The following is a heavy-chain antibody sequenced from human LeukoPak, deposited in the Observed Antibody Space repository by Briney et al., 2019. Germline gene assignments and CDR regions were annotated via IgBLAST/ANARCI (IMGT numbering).Heavy chain of an antibody. J-gene: IGHJ5*02. CDR2: IWYDGSNK. V-gene: IGHV3-33*01. D-gene: IGHD3-10*01. Sequence: GGSLRLSCAASGFTFSSYGMHWVRQAPGKGLEWVAVIWYDGSNKYYADSVKGRFTISRDNSKNTLYLQMNSLRAEDTAVYYCARDRQGKGFDPWGQGTLVTVSS. CDR1: GFTFSSYG. CDR3: ARDRQGKGFDP.